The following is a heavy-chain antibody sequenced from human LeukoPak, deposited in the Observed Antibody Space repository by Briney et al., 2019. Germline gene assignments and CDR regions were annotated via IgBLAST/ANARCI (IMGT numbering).Heavy chain of an antibody. CDR1: GYSFTSYW. CDR3: ARGSGSYHTAYMN. D-gene: IGHD1-26*01. CDR2: IYPGDSDH. Sequence: GESLKISCKGSGYSFTSYWIGWVRQMPGKGLEWMGIIYPGDSDHRYRPSFQGQVTISADKSLSNAYLQWSSLKASDTAMYYCARGSGSYHTAYMNWGQGSPVSVSS. V-gene: IGHV5-51*01. J-gene: IGHJ4*02.